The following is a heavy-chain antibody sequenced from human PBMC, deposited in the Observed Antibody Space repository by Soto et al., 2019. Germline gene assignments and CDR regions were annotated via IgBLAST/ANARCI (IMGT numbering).Heavy chain of an antibody. V-gene: IGHV4-34*01. J-gene: IGHJ4*02. CDR2: INHSGST. Sequence: SETLSLTCAVYGGSFSGYYWSWIRQPPGKGLEWIGEINHSGSTNYNPSLKSRVTISVDTSKNQFSLKLSSVTAADTAVYYCARGPLIAARPGPSHTRKLFDYWGQGTLVTVSS. D-gene: IGHD6-6*01. CDR1: GGSFSGYY. CDR3: ARGPLIAARPGPSHTRKLFDY.